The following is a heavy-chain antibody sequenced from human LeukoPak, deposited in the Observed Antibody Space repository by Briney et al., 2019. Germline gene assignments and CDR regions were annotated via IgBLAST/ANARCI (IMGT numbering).Heavy chain of an antibody. CDR2: IKSKPDGGTT. D-gene: IGHD2-2*01. CDR1: GFTFRNAW. Sequence: GGSLRLSCAASGFTFRNAWMSWVRQAPGKGLEWVGRIKSKPDGGTTDYAAPVKGRFTISRDDSKNTLYPQMNSLKTEDTAVYYCTTDHYCSSTSCYWYWGQGTLVTVSS. CDR3: TTDHYCSSTSCYWY. V-gene: IGHV3-15*01. J-gene: IGHJ4*02.